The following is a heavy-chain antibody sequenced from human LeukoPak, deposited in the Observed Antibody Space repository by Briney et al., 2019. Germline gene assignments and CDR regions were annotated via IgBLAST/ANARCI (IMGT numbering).Heavy chain of an antibody. CDR2: IYDSGTT. Sequence: SETLSLTCTVSGGSLSSYFWHWIRPPPGKGLEWMGYIYDSGTTAYNPSLKGRVTMSVDTSKNQFSLNLTSMTAADTAVYYCARDPDSYKFFDYWGRGSPVIVSS. CDR3: ARDPDSYKFFDY. D-gene: IGHD5-24*01. J-gene: IGHJ4*02. CDR1: GGSLSSYF. V-gene: IGHV4-59*01.